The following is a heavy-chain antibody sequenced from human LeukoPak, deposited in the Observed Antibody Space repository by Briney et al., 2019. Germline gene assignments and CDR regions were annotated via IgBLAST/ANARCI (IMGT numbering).Heavy chain of an antibody. D-gene: IGHD3-9*01. Sequence: GGSLRLSCAASGFTFSSYSMNWVRKAPGKKLKWVSSISSSSSYIYYADSVKGRFTISRDNAKNSLYLQMNSLRAEDTAVYYCARDLRSDWNYYYGMDVWGKGTTVTVSS. V-gene: IGHV3-21*01. CDR1: GFTFSSYS. J-gene: IGHJ6*04. CDR2: ISSSSSYI. CDR3: ARDLRSDWNYYYGMDV.